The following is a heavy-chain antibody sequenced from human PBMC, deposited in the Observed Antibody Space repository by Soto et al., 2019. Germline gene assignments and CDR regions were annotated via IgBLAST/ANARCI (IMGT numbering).Heavy chain of an antibody. J-gene: IGHJ4*02. Sequence: GGSLRLSCAASGFTFSSYEMNWVRQAPGKGLEWVSYISSSGSTIYYADSVKGRFTISRDNDKNSLYLQMNSLRAEDTAVYYCATYRIPAAHWGSSYQYSESPHFDYWGPGPLVNVSS. D-gene: IGHD1-26*01. CDR2: ISSSGSTI. CDR3: ATYRIPAAHWGSSYQYSESPHFDY. V-gene: IGHV3-48*03. CDR1: GFTFSSYE.